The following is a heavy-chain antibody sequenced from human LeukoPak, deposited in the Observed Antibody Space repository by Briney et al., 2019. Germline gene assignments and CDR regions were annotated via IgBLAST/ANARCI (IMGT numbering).Heavy chain of an antibody. CDR2: ISSSSSTI. D-gene: IGHD5-12*01. J-gene: IGHJ3*02. CDR3: ARDKNPWLGAFDI. V-gene: IGHV3-48*01. Sequence: GGSLRLSCAASGFTFSSYGMNWVRQAPGKGLEWVSYISSSSSTIYYADSVKGRFTISRDNAKNSLYLQMNSLRAEDTALYYCARDKNPWLGAFDIWGQGTMVSVSS. CDR1: GFTFSSYG.